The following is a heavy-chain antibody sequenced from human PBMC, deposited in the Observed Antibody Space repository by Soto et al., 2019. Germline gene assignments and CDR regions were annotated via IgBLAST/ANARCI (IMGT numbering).Heavy chain of an antibody. CDR1: GGSISSGDYY. V-gene: IGHV4-30-4*01. D-gene: IGHD3-10*01. CDR3: ARVPTNLVRFVELFENWLDS. Sequence: QTLSLTCTVSGGSISSGDYYWSWIRHPPGKGLEWIGYIYYSGSTYYNPSLKSRVTISVDTSKNQFSLKLSSVTAADTAVYYCARVPTNLVRFVELFENWLDSRDQGTLVTVSS. CDR2: IYYSGST. J-gene: IGHJ5*01.